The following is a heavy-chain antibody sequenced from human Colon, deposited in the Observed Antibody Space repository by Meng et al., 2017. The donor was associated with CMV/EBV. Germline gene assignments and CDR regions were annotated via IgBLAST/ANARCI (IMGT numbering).Heavy chain of an antibody. CDR2: ISSSTSDI. D-gene: IGHD2-2*01. J-gene: IGHJ6*02. CDR1: GFIFSNFN. V-gene: IGHV3-21*01. Sequence: GESLKISCGATGFIFSNFNMNWVRQAPGKGLEWVSSISSSTSDIYYAESVKGRFTISRDNVKNSLYLQMNSLTAEDTATYYCAREICSGTFCYFYFGMDVWGQGTTVTVSS. CDR3: AREICSGTFCYFYFGMDV.